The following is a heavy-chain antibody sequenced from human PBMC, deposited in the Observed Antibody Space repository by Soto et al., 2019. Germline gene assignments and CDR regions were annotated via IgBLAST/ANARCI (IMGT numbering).Heavy chain of an antibody. CDR3: ARAGTKTGTTWSPWGYYYYGMDV. CDR2: INPSGGST. Sequence: QVQLVQSGAEVKKPGASVKVSCKASGYTFTSYYMHWVRQAPGQGLEWMGIINPSGGSTSYAQKFQGRVTMTRDTSTSTVYMELSSLRSEDTAVYYCARAGTKTGTTWSPWGYYYYGMDVWGQGTTVTVSS. J-gene: IGHJ6*02. V-gene: IGHV1-46*01. CDR1: GYTFTSYY. D-gene: IGHD1-7*01.